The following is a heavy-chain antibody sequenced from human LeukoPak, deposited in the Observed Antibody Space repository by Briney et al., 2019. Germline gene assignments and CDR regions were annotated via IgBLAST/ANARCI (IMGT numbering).Heavy chain of an antibody. Sequence: SGTLSLTCAVYGGSFSGYYWSWIRQPPGKGLEWIGEINHSGSTNYNPSLKSRVTISVDTSKNQFSLKLSSVTAADTAVYYCARVTITMVRGVTNYYYYGMDVWGQGTTVTVSS. CDR1: GGSFSGYY. V-gene: IGHV4-34*01. J-gene: IGHJ6*02. CDR3: ARVTITMVRGVTNYYYYGMDV. CDR2: INHSGST. D-gene: IGHD3-10*01.